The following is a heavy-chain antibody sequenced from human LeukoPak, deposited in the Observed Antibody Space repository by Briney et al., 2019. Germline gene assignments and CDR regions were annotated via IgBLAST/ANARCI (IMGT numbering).Heavy chain of an antibody. CDR3: ARTIFGVVIPTENWFDP. CDR1: GGTFSSYA. J-gene: IGHJ5*02. Sequence: SVKVSCKASGGTFSSYAISWVRQAPGQGLEWMGGIIPNFGTANYAQKFQGRVTITTDESTSTAYMELSSLRSEDTAVYYCARTIFGVVIPTENWFDPWGQGTLVTVSS. V-gene: IGHV1-69*05. CDR2: IIPNFGTA. D-gene: IGHD3-3*01.